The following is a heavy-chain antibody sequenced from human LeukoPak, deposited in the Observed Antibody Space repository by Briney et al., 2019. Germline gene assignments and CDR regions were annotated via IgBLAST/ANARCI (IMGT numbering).Heavy chain of an antibody. V-gene: IGHV3-48*01. CDR2: ISGTSNTI. D-gene: IGHD3-10*01. CDR3: ATALGVRGVIDY. CDR1: GFTFSSYS. Sequence: PGGSLRLSCVGSGFTFSSYSMNWVRQAPGKGLEWVSYISGTSNTIYYADSVKGRFTISRDNSENTLYLQMNSLRAEDTAVYYCATALGVRGVIDYWGQGTLVTVSS. J-gene: IGHJ4*02.